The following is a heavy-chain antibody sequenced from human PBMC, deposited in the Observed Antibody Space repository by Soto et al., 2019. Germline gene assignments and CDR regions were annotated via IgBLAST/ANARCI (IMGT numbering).Heavy chain of an antibody. CDR3: ARGREVVTAIDYYGMDV. CDR2: IIPIFGTA. D-gene: IGHD2-21*02. V-gene: IGHV1-69*13. Sequence: SVKVSCKASGGTFSSYAISWVRQAPGQGLEWTGGIIPIFGTANYAQKFQGRVTITADESTSTAYMELSSLRSEDTAVYYCARGREVVTAIDYYGMDVWGQGTTVTVSS. J-gene: IGHJ6*02. CDR1: GGTFSSYA.